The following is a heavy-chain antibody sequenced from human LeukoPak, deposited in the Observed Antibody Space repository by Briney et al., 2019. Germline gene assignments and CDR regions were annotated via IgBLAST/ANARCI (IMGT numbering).Heavy chain of an antibody. V-gene: IGHV3-74*01. Sequence: QPGGSLRLSCAASGFTLSSYWMHWVRQAPGKGLVWVSHINIDGSNTRYADSVKGRFTISRDNAENTLYLQMNSLRVDDTAVYYCATSRTFHYWGQGTLVTVSS. J-gene: IGHJ4*02. CDR3: ATSRTFHY. CDR2: INIDGSNT. CDR1: GFTLSSYW.